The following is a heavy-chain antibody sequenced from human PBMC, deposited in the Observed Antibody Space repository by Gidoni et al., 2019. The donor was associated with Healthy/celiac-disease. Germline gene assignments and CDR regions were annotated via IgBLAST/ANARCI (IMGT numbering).Heavy chain of an antibody. CDR2: IKSKTDGGTT. V-gene: IGHV3-15*01. J-gene: IGHJ4*02. D-gene: IGHD3-22*01. CDR3: TTLYDSSGYYYAD. CDR1: SFTFSNAW. Sequence: EVQLVESGGGLVKPGGSVRRACAASSFTFSNAWMSWVRQALGKGLEWVGRIKSKTDGGTTDYAAPVKGRFTISRDDSKNTLYLQMNSLKTEDTAVYYCTTLYDSSGYYYADWGQGTLVTVSS.